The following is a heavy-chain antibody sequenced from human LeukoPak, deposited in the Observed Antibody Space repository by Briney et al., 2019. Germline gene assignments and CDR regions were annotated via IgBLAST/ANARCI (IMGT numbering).Heavy chain of an antibody. V-gene: IGHV3-15*01. Sequence: NPGGSLPLSCAVSGFTSSNAWMSWVRQAPGKGLEWVGRIKSKTDGVTRDYAAPVKGRFTISRDDSKNTLYLQMNSLKTEDTAVYYCTTFDYAAFLIWGQGTMVTVSS. CDR2: IKSKTDGVTR. J-gene: IGHJ3*02. CDR1: GFTSSNAW. CDR3: TTFDYAAFLI. D-gene: IGHD4/OR15-4a*01.